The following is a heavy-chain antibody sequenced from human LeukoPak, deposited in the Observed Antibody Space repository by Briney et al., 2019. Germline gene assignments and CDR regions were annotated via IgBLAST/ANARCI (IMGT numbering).Heavy chain of an antibody. CDR2: FDPGDGET. V-gene: IGHV1-24*01. CDR1: GYTFTTYY. D-gene: IGHD5/OR15-5a*01. CDR3: AAGGVYDLFDY. Sequence: GASVKVSCKASGYTFTTYYMHWVRQAPGQGLEWMGGFDPGDGETIYTQKFLGRVTMTEDTSTDTAYMELSSLRSEDTAVYYCAAGGVYDLFDYWGQGTLVTVSS. J-gene: IGHJ4*02.